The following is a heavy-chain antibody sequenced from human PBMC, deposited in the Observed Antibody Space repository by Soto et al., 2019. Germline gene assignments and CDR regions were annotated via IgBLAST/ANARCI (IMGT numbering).Heavy chain of an antibody. D-gene: IGHD6-19*01. CDR2: TYYRSKWYN. V-gene: IGHV6-1*01. CDR1: GDSVSSNSAA. Sequence: QVQLQQSGPGLVKPSQTLSLTCAISGDSVSSNSAAWNWIRQSPSRGLEWLGRTYYRSKWYNDYPVSVKSRITITPPTSKNRFSLQPNSVTPEDTAVYDCARYSSGWQESAFDIWGQGTMVTVSS. J-gene: IGHJ3*02. CDR3: ARYSSGWQESAFDI.